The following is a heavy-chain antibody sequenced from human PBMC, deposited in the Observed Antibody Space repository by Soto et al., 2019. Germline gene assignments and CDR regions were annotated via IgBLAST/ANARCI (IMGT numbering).Heavy chain of an antibody. V-gene: IGHV3-49*04. Sequence: GGSLRLSCTAAGFTFGDYAMSWVRQAPGKGLEWVGFIRSKASGGTSEYAASVKGRFTFSRDDSKRIAYLQMNSLKTEDTAVYYCTRDQPITPWGQGTMVTVSS. CDR3: TRDQPITP. CDR2: IRSKASGGTS. J-gene: IGHJ3*01. CDR1: GFTFGDYA. D-gene: IGHD3-10*01.